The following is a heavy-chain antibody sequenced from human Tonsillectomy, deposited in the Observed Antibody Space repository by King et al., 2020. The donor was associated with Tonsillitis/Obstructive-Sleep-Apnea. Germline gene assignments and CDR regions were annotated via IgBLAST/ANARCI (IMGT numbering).Heavy chain of an antibody. CDR1: GFTFSNAW. J-gene: IGHJ6*03. D-gene: IGHD3-3*01. V-gene: IGHV3-15*01. Sequence: VQLVESGGGLVKPGGSLRLSCAASGFTFSNAWMSWVRQAPGKGLEWVGRIKSKTDGGTTDYAAPVKGRFTISRDDSKNTLYLQMNSLKNEDTAVYYCTSYDFWGGYYGDYYYYYMDAWGQGTAVTVSS. CDR3: TSYDFWGGYYGDYYYYYMDA. CDR2: IKSKTDGGTT.